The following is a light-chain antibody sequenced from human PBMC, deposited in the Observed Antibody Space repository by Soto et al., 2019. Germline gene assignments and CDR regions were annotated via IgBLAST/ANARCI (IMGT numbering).Light chain of an antibody. CDR2: SAS. CDR1: QSVTSSY. CDR3: QQYGSSMIS. Sequence: ELVLTQSPGTLSLSPGARATLSCTASQSVTSSYLAWYQRKPGQAPRLLIYSASSSATSIPDRFSVSSCRTFSTIIISLLEEEYAEVYDGQQYGSSMISFGHGTRLEIK. V-gene: IGKV3-20*01. J-gene: IGKJ5*01.